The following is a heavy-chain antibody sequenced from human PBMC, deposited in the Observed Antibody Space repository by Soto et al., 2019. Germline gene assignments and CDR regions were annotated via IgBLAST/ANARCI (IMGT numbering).Heavy chain of an antibody. CDR1: GFTFSSYG. J-gene: IGHJ4*02. CDR2: ISYDGSNK. V-gene: IGHV3-30*18. Sequence: QVQLVESGGGVVQPGRSLRLSCAASGFTFSSYGMHWVRQAPGKGLEWVAVISYDGSNKYYADSVKGRFTISRDNSKNTLYRQMTSLRAEATAVYYCAKGGIAGPFGGGEHFDYWGQGTLVTVSS. D-gene: IGHD6-13*01. CDR3: AKGGIAGPFGGGEHFDY.